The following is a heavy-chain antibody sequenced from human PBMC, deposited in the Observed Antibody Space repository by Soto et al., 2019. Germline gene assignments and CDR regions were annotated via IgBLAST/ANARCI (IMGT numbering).Heavy chain of an antibody. CDR2: IWYDGGNK. D-gene: IGHD6-13*01. Sequence: GGSLRLSCAASGFTFSSYGMHWVRQAPGKGLEWVAGIWYDGGNKYYAGSVKGRFTISRENAKNTLYLQMNSLRAGDTAVYYCARGILAAPPYYYYYMDVWGKGTTVTVSS. V-gene: IGHV3-33*01. CDR3: ARGILAAPPYYYYYMDV. CDR1: GFTFSSYG. J-gene: IGHJ6*03.